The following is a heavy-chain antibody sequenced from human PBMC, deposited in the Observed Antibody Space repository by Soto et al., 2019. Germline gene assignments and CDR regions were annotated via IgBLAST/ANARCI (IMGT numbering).Heavy chain of an antibody. CDR1: GYTVTSYG. D-gene: IGHD2-21*02. CDR2: ISAYNGNT. V-gene: IGHV1-18*01. CDR3: ERLVVHGKVTDWRDYYYGMDV. Sequence: AVKVSGTGSGYTVTSYGISLVRQSPGRGLEWMGWISAYNGNTNYAQKLQGRVTMTTDTSTSTAYMELRSLRSDDTAVYYCERLVVHGKVTDWRDYYYGMDVWGQGTTVTVSS. J-gene: IGHJ6*01.